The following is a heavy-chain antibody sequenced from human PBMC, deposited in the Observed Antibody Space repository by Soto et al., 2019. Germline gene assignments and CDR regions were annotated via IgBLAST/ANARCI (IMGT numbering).Heavy chain of an antibody. CDR2: ISYDGSNK. V-gene: IGHV3-30*18. J-gene: IGHJ4*02. Sequence: QVQLVESGGGVVQPGRSLRLSCAASGFTFSSYGMHWVRQAPGKGLEWVAVISYDGSNKYYADSVKGRFTISRDNSKYTLYLQMNSLRAEDTAVYYCVKDRGSGWRGPFDYWGQGTLATVSS. CDR1: GFTFSSYG. D-gene: IGHD6-19*01. CDR3: VKDRGSGWRGPFDY.